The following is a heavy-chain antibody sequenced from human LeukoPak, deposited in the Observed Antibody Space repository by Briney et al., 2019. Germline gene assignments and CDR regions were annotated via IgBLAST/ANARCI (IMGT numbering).Heavy chain of an antibody. J-gene: IGHJ4*02. V-gene: IGHV3-7*03. Sequence: GGSLRLSCAASGFTFSSYWMSWVRQAPGKGLEWVANIKQDGSEKYYVDSVKGRFTISGDNAKNSLYLQMNSLRAEDTAVYYCAVSYGSGSSDYWGQGTLVTVSS. D-gene: IGHD3-10*01. CDR2: IKQDGSEK. CDR1: GFTFSSYW. CDR3: AVSYGSGSSDY.